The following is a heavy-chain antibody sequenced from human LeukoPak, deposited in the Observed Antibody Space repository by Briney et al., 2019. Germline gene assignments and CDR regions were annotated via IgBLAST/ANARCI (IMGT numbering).Heavy chain of an antibody. CDR2: IISIFGTA. V-gene: IGHV1-69*13. J-gene: IGHJ4*02. CDR3: ARGRYYYDRSGYTPLPDY. D-gene: IGHD3-22*01. Sequence: SVKVSCKASGGTFTSYAISWVRQAGAQGLEWMGGIISIFGTANYAQKFQGRVTITADESTSTAYMELSSLRSEDTAVYYCARGRYYYDRSGYTPLPDYGGQGTLVTVPS. CDR1: GGTFTSYA.